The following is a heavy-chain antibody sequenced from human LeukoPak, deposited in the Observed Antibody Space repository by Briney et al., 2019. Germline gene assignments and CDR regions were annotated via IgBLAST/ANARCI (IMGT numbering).Heavy chain of an antibody. Sequence: PGGSLRLSCAASGFTFSSFPMTWVRQAPGKGVEWVSAITDSNTKTFYADSVKGRFTVSRDNSKSTLYLQMNSLRVEDTAVYYCAKRLFSSGWSAFDIWGQGTMVTVSS. CDR2: ITDSNTKT. CDR3: AKRLFSSGWSAFDI. CDR1: GFTFSSFP. D-gene: IGHD6-19*01. V-gene: IGHV3-23*01. J-gene: IGHJ3*02.